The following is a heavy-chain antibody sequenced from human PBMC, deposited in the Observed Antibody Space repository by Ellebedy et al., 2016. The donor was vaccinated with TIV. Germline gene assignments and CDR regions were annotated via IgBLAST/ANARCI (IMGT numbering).Heavy chain of an antibody. J-gene: IGHJ5*02. Sequence: ASVKVSCKASGYTFTSYDINWVRQATGQGLEWMGWMIPNSSNTGYGEKFQGRVTMTMNTSISTSDMELNSLTSEDTAVYYGARGHKQGLVQNYGFDLWGQGTLVTVSS. CDR3: ARGHKQGLVQNYGFDL. V-gene: IGHV1-8*01. CDR2: MIPNSSNT. CDR1: GYTFTSYD. D-gene: IGHD6-19*01.